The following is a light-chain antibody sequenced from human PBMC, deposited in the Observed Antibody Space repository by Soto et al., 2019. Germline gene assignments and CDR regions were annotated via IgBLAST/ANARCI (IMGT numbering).Light chain of an antibody. CDR1: QDISRW. V-gene: IGKV1-12*01. J-gene: IGKJ1*01. Sequence: DIQMTQSPSSVSASVGDRVTITCRASQDISRWLAWYQQKPGKAPRLLSYDASNLESGVPSRFSGSGSGTDFTITISSLRREDSATYYCQQNNIFPRTVGRGTKVEVK. CDR3: QQNNIFPRT. CDR2: DAS.